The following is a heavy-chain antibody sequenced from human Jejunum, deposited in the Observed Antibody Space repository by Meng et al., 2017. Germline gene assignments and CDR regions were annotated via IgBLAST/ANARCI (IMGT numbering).Heavy chain of an antibody. Sequence: EVQLVESGGGLIQPGGSLRLSCAASGFTVSTTYMSWVRQAPGKGLEWVSIIHSGGNTYYADSVKGRFTISRDNSKNTLYLQMNNLRVEDTAMYYCARDKRDGYNSPPWWFDPWGQGTLVTVSS. J-gene: IGHJ5*02. V-gene: IGHV3-53*01. D-gene: IGHD5-24*01. CDR3: ARDKRDGYNSPPWWFDP. CDR1: GFTVSTTY. CDR2: IHSGGNT.